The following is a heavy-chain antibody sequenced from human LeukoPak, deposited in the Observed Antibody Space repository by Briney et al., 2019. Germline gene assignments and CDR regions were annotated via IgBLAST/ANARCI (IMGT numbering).Heavy chain of an antibody. J-gene: IGHJ4*02. V-gene: IGHV4-34*01. D-gene: IGHD3-3*01. CDR3: ARGRDRAYYDFWSGYYYDY. CDR1: GGSFSGYY. CDR2: INHSGST. Sequence: TSETLFLTCAVYGGSFSGYYWSWIRQPPGKGLEWIGEINHSGSTNYNPSLKSRVTISVDTSKNQFSLKLSSVTAADTAVYYCARGRDRAYYDFWSGYYYDYWGQGTLVTVSS.